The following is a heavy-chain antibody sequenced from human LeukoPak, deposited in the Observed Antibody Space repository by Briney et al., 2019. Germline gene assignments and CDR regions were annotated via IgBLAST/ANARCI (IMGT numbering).Heavy chain of an antibody. Sequence: SETLSLTCTVSGGSISSSSYYWGWIRQPPGKGLEWIGSIYYSGSTYYNPSLKSRVTISVDTSKNQFSLKLSSVTAADTAVYYCARTRGYSYVLDYWGQGTLVTVSS. CDR2: IYYSGST. CDR1: GGSISSSSYY. CDR3: ARTRGYSYVLDY. V-gene: IGHV4-39*01. D-gene: IGHD5-18*01. J-gene: IGHJ4*02.